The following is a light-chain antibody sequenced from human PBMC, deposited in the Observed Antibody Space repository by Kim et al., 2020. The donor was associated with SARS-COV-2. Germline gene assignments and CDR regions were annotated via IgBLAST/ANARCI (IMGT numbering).Light chain of an antibody. CDR3: QVWDNNTWV. J-gene: IGLJ3*02. V-gene: IGLV3-9*01. CDR2: RDS. Sequence: SYELTQPLSVSVALGQTASITCGGDNIGSKHVHWYQQKAGQAPVLVIYRDSSRPAEILERFSGSNSGNTATLTVSRAQAGDEADYYCQVWDNNTWVFGAGTQLTVL. CDR1: NIGSKH.